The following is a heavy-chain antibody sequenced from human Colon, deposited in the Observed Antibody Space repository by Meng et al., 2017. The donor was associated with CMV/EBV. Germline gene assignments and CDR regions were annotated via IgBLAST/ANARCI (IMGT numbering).Heavy chain of an antibody. Sequence: GESLKISCAASGFSFSSLEMNWVRQAPGKGLEWVSYISTSGSAIYYADSVKGRFTISRDNAKDSLYLHMNSLRAEDTAVYYCASFSGGPYYYYGMDVWGQGTTVTSP. V-gene: IGHV3-48*03. CDR2: ISTSGSAI. CDR3: ASFSGGPYYYYGMDV. J-gene: IGHJ6*02. D-gene: IGHD2/OR15-2a*01. CDR1: GFSFSSLE.